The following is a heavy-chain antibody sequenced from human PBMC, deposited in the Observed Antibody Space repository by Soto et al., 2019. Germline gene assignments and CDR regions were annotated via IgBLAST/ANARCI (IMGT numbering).Heavy chain of an antibody. V-gene: IGHV4-39*01. J-gene: IGHJ6*03. CDR2: IYYSGST. Sequence: PSETLSLTCTVSGGSISSSSYYWGWIRQPPGKGLEWIGSIYYSGSTYYNPSLKSRVTISVDTSKNQFSLKLSSVTAADTAVYYCARLCSSTSWAMGYYYYYYMDVWGKGTTVTVSS. CDR1: GGSISSSSYY. CDR3: ARLCSSTSWAMGYYYYYYMDV. D-gene: IGHD2-2*01.